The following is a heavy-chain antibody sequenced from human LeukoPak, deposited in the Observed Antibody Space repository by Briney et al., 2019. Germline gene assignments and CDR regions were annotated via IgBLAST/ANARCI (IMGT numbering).Heavy chain of an antibody. J-gene: IGHJ4*02. Sequence: SETLSLTCTVSGGSISSSSYYWGWIRQPPGKGLEWIGSIYYSGSTYYNPSLKSRVTISVDTSKNQFSLKLSSVTAADTAVYYCARQAIAAAGNTYFDYWGQGTLVTVSS. D-gene: IGHD6-13*01. CDR2: IYYSGST. CDR1: GGSISSSSYY. V-gene: IGHV4-39*07. CDR3: ARQAIAAAGNTYFDY.